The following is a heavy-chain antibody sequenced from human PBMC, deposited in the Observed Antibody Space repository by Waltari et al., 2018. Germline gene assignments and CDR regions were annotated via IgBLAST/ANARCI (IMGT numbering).Heavy chain of an antibody. CDR1: GYTFTSYG. CDR2: ISAYNGNT. J-gene: IGHJ5*02. V-gene: IGHV1-18*01. CDR3: ARAYRAYCSSTSCYGPLSYNWFDP. Sequence: QVQLVQSGAEVKKPGASVKVSCKASGYTFTSYGISWVRQAPGQGLEWMGWISAYNGNTNYAQKLQGRVTMTTDTSTSTAYMELRSLRSDDTAVYYCARAYRAYCSSTSCYGPLSYNWFDPWGQGTLVTVSS. D-gene: IGHD2-2*01.